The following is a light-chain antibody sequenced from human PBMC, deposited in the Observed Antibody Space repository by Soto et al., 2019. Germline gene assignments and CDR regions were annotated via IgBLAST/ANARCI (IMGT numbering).Light chain of an antibody. CDR2: QVT. CDR1: SSDVGGYHL. CDR3: CSYAGSSTFA. J-gene: IGLJ3*02. V-gene: IGLV2-23*02. Sequence: QSALTQPASVSGSPGQSITISCTGTSSDVGGYHLVSWYQQHPDKAPKLIIYQVTKRPSGISNRFSGSQSGNPASLKISGLQAEDEADYYCCSYAGSSTFAFGGGTKVTVL.